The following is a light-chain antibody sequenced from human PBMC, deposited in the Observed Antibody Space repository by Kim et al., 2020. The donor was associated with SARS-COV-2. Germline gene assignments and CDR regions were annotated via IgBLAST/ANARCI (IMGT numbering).Light chain of an antibody. CDR2: DAS. J-gene: IGKJ1*01. V-gene: IGKV3-20*01. Sequence: SPGERATLSCRASQSVSSSYLAWYQQKPGQPPRLLIYDASNRATGIPDRFSGSGSGTDFTLTISRLEPEDFAVYYCQQYAGSPRTFGQGTKVEIK. CDR1: QSVSSSY. CDR3: QQYAGSPRT.